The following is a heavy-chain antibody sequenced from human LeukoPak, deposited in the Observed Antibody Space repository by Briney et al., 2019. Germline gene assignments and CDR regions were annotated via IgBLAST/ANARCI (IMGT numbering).Heavy chain of an antibody. V-gene: IGHV3-30*02. CDR2: IRYDGSNK. J-gene: IGHJ4*02. D-gene: IGHD6-13*01. CDR1: GFAFSSYG. CDR3: AKDPRRYTRTGGYFDY. Sequence: GGSLRLSCAASGFAFSSYGMHWVRQAPGKGLEWVAFIRYDGSNKYYADSVKGRFTISRDNSKNTLYLQMNSLRAEDTAVYYCAKDPRRYTRTGGYFDYWGQGTLVTVSS.